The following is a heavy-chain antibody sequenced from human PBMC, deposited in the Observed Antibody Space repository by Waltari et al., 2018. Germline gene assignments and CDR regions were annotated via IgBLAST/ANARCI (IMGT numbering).Heavy chain of an antibody. CDR3: ATLYDFWSGYYERDY. V-gene: IGHV4-4*02. Sequence: QVQLQESGPGLVKPSGTLSLTCAVSGGSISSSNWWSWVRQPPGKGLEWIGEIYHSGSTNYNPSLKSRVNISVDKSKNQFSRKLSSVTAADTAVYYCATLYDFWSGYYERDYWGQGTLVTVSS. J-gene: IGHJ4*02. CDR1: GGSISSSNW. D-gene: IGHD3-3*01. CDR2: IYHSGST.